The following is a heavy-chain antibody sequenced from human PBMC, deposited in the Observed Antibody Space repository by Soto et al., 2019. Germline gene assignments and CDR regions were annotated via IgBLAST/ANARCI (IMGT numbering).Heavy chain of an antibody. D-gene: IGHD3-9*01. V-gene: IGHV3-66*01. J-gene: IGHJ6*03. Sequence: PGGSLRLSCAASGFTVSSNYMSWVRQAPGKGLEWVSVIYSGGITYYADSVKGRFTISRDNSKNTLYLQMNSLRAEDTAVYYCAALRYFDWLPYYMDVWGKVTTVTVSS. CDR1: GFTVSSNY. CDR2: IYSGGIT. CDR3: AALRYFDWLPYYMDV.